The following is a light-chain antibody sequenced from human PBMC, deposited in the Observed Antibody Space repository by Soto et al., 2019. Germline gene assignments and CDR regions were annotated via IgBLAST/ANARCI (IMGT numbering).Light chain of an antibody. J-gene: IGKJ4*01. CDR3: QQYYTYPLT. V-gene: IGKV1-16*02. CDR2: AAF. CDR1: QDISNY. Sequence: DIQMTQSPSSVSASVGDRVTITCRASQDISNYLAWFQQKPGKAPKSLIYAAFDLQSGVPSKFSGSGSGTHFTLTISSLQPEDSATYYCQQYYTYPLTFGGGTKVEIK.